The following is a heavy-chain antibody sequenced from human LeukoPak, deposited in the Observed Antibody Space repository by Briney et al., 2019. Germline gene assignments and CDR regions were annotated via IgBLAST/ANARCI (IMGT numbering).Heavy chain of an antibody. CDR2: ISSSSSYI. Sequence: GGSLRLSCAASGFTFSSYSMNWVRQAPGKGLEWVSSISSSSSYIYYADSVKGRFTISRDNAKNSLYLQMNSLRAEDTAVYYCAKDPTRAGTAAAFDIWGQGTMVTVSS. J-gene: IGHJ3*02. V-gene: IGHV3-21*04. CDR3: AKDPTRAGTAAAFDI. CDR1: GFTFSSYS. D-gene: IGHD6-19*01.